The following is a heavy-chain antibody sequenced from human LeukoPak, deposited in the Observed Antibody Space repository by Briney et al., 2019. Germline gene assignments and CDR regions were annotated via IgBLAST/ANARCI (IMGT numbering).Heavy chain of an antibody. Sequence: SETLSLTCTVSGGSISSYYWSWIRQPAGKGLEWIGYIYYSGSTNYNPSLKSRVTISVDTSKNQFSLRLSSVTAADTAVYYCARDGSSWYYFDYWGQGTLVTVSS. CDR3: ARDGSSWYYFDY. CDR2: IYYSGST. J-gene: IGHJ4*02. CDR1: GGSISSYY. D-gene: IGHD6-13*01. V-gene: IGHV4-59*01.